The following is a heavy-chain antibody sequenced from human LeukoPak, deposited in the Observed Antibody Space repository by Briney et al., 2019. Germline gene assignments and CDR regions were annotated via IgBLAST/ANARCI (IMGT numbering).Heavy chain of an antibody. J-gene: IGHJ4*02. CDR3: ARASGYGYNSNFDY. D-gene: IGHD5-24*01. CDR1: GGSISSYY. CDR2: IYYSGST. V-gene: IGHV4-59*01. Sequence: SETLSLTCTVSGGSISSYYWSWIRQPPGKGLEWIGYIYYSGSTNYNPSLKSRVTISVDTSKNQFSLKLSSVTAADTAVYYCARASGYGYNSNFDYWGQGTLVTVSS.